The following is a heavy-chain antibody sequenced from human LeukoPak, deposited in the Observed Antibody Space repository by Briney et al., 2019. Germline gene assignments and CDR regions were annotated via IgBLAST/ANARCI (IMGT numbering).Heavy chain of an antibody. V-gene: IGHV5-51*01. J-gene: IGHJ4*02. CDR1: GYSFPNYW. CDR3: ARAYYQSGVYSAAGFDY. CDR2: IYPGDSDT. D-gene: IGHD3-22*01. Sequence: GESLKISCKGSGYSFPNYWIGWVRQMPGKGLEWMGIIYPGDSDTRYSPSLEGQVTISADKSISTAYLQWSSLKASDTAMYFCARAYYQSGVYSAAGFDYWAQGPPAPVPS.